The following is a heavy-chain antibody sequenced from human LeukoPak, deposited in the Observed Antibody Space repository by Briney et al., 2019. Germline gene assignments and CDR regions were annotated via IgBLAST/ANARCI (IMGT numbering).Heavy chain of an antibody. CDR3: AKEVAGNYYGSGSYHY. CDR2: ISYDGSNK. V-gene: IGHV3-30-3*01. J-gene: IGHJ4*02. Sequence: GGSLRLSCAASGFTFSSYAMHWVRQAPGKGLEWVAVISYDGSNKYYADSVKGRFTISRDNSKNTLYLQMNSLRAEDTAVYYCAKEVAGNYYGSGSYHYWGQGTLVTVSS. D-gene: IGHD3-10*01. CDR1: GFTFSSYA.